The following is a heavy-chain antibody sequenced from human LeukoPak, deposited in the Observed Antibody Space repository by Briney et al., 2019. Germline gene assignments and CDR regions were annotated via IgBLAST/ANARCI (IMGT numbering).Heavy chain of an antibody. V-gene: IGHV3-30-3*01. Sequence: GGSLRLSCAASGFTFSSYAMHWVRQAPGQGLEWVAVISYDGSNKYYADSVKGRFTISRDNSKNTLYLQMNSLRAEDTAVYYCARGQWLAPDYWGQGTLVTVSS. D-gene: IGHD6-19*01. CDR2: ISYDGSNK. CDR3: ARGQWLAPDY. J-gene: IGHJ4*02. CDR1: GFTFSSYA.